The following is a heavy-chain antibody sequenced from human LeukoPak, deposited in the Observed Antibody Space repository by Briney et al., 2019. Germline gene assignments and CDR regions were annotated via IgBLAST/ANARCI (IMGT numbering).Heavy chain of an antibody. D-gene: IGHD2-2*01. J-gene: IGHJ5*02. Sequence: PGTSLRLSCAASGFTFSSYSMNWVRQAPGKGLEWVSSISSSSYIYYADSVKGRFTISRDNAKNSLYLQMNSLRAEDTAVYYCARAVVVVPAAIHHWFDPWGQGTLVTVSS. V-gene: IGHV3-21*01. CDR1: GFTFSSYS. CDR2: ISSSSYI. CDR3: ARAVVVVPAAIHHWFDP.